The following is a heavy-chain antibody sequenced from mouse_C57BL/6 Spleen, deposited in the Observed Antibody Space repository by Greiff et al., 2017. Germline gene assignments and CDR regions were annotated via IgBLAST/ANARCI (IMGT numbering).Heavy chain of an antibody. CDR1: GYTFTSYW. Sequence: QVQLQQPGAELVRPGSSVKLSCKASGYTFTSYWMHWVKQRPIQGLEWIGNIDPSDSETHYNQKFKDKATLTVDKSSSTAYMQLSSLTSEDSAVYYCARRGYDYYYAMDYWGQGTSVTVSS. CDR3: ARRGYDYYYAMDY. J-gene: IGHJ4*01. D-gene: IGHD2-2*01. CDR2: IDPSDSET. V-gene: IGHV1-52*01.